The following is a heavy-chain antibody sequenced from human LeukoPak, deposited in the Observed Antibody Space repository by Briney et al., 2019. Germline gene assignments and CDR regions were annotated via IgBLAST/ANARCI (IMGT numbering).Heavy chain of an antibody. CDR2: INQDGIHK. J-gene: IGHJ4*02. V-gene: IGHV3-7*01. CDR3: ARDLTPINPEYYFDY. D-gene: IGHD1-14*01. Sequence: GESLKISCAASGFTFSGYWMSWIRQGPEKGLEWVAHINQDGIHKYYVDSVKGRFTISRDNAKNSLYLQMNSLRAEDTAVYYCARDLTPINPEYYFDYWGQGTLVTVSS. CDR1: GFTFSGYW.